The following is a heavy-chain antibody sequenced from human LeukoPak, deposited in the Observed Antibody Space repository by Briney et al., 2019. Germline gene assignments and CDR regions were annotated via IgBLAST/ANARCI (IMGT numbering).Heavy chain of an antibody. V-gene: IGHV4-39*07. CDR2: FYYGGST. Sequence: SETLSLTCTVSAGSVSNGPYYWGWIRQPPGKGLEWIGTFYYGGSTDYNPSLKSRVTISVDTSKNQLSLKLTSVTAADTAVYYCARDHSSSSEDYWGQGTLVTVSS. CDR1: AGSVSNGPYY. J-gene: IGHJ4*02. CDR3: ARDHSSSSEDY. D-gene: IGHD6-13*01.